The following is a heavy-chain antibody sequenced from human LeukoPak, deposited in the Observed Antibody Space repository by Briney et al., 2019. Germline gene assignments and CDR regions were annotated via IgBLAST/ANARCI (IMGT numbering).Heavy chain of an antibody. Sequence: ASVKVSCKASGYTFTGYYMHWVRQAPGQGLEWMGWINPNSGGTNYAQKFQGRDTMTRDTSISTAYMELSRLRSDDTAVYYCARYSYGFGTFDYWGQGTLVTVSS. CDR2: INPNSGGT. D-gene: IGHD5-18*01. J-gene: IGHJ4*02. CDR1: GYTFTGYY. CDR3: ARYSYGFGTFDY. V-gene: IGHV1-2*02.